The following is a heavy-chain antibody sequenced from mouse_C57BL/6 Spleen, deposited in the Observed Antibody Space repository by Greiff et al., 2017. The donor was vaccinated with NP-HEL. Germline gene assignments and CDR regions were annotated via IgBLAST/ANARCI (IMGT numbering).Heavy chain of an antibody. CDR3: ARGNYDYSAWFAY. Sequence: QVQLQQPGAELVKPGASVKLSCKASGYTFTSYWMQWVKQRPGQGLEWIGEIDPSDSYTNYNQKFKGKATLTVDTSSSTAYMQLSSLTSEDSAVYYCARGNYDYSAWFAYWGQGTLVTVSA. CDR2: IDPSDSYT. CDR1: GYTFTSYW. V-gene: IGHV1-50*01. J-gene: IGHJ3*01. D-gene: IGHD2-4*01.